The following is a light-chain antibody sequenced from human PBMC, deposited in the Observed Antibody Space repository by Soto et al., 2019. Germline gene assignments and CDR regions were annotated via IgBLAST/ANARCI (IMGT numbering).Light chain of an antibody. CDR1: HIGSKS. CDR3: YVCITSSNPSSV. V-gene: IGLV3-21*04. J-gene: IGLJ3*02. Sequence: SYVLTQPPSVSVAPGKTARITCGGNHIGSKSVHWYQQRPGQAPVLVIYYASDRPSGIPERFSGSNSGNTATLSISRVEAGDETDYYCYVCITSSNPSSVFGVWTQRTV. CDR2: YAS.